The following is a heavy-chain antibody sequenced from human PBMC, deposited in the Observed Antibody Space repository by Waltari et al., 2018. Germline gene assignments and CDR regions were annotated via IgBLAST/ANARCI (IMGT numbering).Heavy chain of an antibody. CDR3: AKDAFGNTYLDH. CDR1: GFSIGTSG. CDR2: IFFGGGDS. Sequence: QVQLVESGGGVVQPGMSLRLSCSASGFSIGTSGMHWVRQAPGKGLEWVALIFFGGGDSFYADSVRGRFTISRDNSKNTLYLDINSLRLDDTAIYYCAKDAFGNTYLDHWGQGTLVTVSS. J-gene: IGHJ4*02. V-gene: IGHV3-30*18. D-gene: IGHD3-10*01.